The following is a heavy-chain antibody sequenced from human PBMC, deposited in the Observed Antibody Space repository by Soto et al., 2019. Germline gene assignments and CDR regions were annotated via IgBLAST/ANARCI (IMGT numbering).Heavy chain of an antibody. CDR2: IYYDGNT. J-gene: IGHJ4*02. CDR1: GASISSGSYY. Sequence: QLQLQESGPGLVKPSETLSLTCTVSGASISSGSYYWGWIRQPPGKGLEWVGSIYYDGNTYYNPSLKSPVTISIDTSKNQFSLKLTSVIAADTAVYYCARLYDAVPRHWGQGTPVTVSS. V-gene: IGHV4-39*01. D-gene: IGHD3-3*01. CDR3: ARLYDAVPRH.